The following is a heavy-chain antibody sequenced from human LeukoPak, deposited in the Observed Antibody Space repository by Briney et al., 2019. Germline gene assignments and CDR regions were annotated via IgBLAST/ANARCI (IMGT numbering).Heavy chain of an antibody. CDR1: GYAFTGYY. CDR3: ARDRVGSGWPRPYYFEK. Sequence: GASVKVSCKPSGYAFTGYYIHWLRQAPGQGLEWMGWINPNTGATIYAQRFQGSVTMTRDTSINTAYMELSTLTSDDTGVYYCARDRVGSGWPRPYYFEKWGQGTLVTVSS. D-gene: IGHD6-19*01. CDR2: INPNTGAT. J-gene: IGHJ4*02. V-gene: IGHV1-2*02.